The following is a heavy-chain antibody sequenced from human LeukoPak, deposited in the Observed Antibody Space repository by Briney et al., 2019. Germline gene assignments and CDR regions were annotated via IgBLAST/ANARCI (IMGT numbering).Heavy chain of an antibody. J-gene: IGHJ4*02. Sequence: GGSLRLSCATSGFTFGSNALTWVRQAPGKGLEWVSTISGSGGSTYYADSVKGRFTISRDTAKSTLSLPMNSLRAEDTAVYYCAKDIYGDYGGLDYWGQGTLVTVSS. V-gene: IGHV3-23*01. D-gene: IGHD4-17*01. CDR2: ISGSGGST. CDR3: AKDIYGDYGGLDY. CDR1: GFTFGSNA.